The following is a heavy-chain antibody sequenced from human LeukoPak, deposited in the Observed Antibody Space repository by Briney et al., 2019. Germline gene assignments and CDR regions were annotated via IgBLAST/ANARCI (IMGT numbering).Heavy chain of an antibody. V-gene: IGHV3-30*18. J-gene: IGHJ6*02. D-gene: IGHD2-8*01. CDR3: AKVTNGGLYYHYGMDV. CDR1: GFTFSSYG. Sequence: PGGSLRLSCAASGFTFSSYGMHWVRQAPGKGLEWVAVISYDGSNKYYADSVKGRFTISRDNSKNTLYLQMNSLRAEDTAVYYCAKVTNGGLYYHYGMDVWGQGTTVTVSS. CDR2: ISYDGSNK.